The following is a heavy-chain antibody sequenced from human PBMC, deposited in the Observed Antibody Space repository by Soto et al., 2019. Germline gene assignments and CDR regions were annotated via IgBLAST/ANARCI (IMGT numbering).Heavy chain of an antibody. Sequence: ETLSLSCAASGLPFTSYSMSWVRQAPGKGLEWVANIKQDGSEKYYVDSVKGRFTISRDNAKNSLYLHMNSLRAEDTAVYYCAREVGATYYYHGMDVCGRGTTVTVSS. J-gene: IGHJ6*02. CDR3: AREVGATYYYHGMDV. D-gene: IGHD1-26*01. V-gene: IGHV3-7*01. CDR2: IKQDGSEK. CDR1: GLPFTSYS.